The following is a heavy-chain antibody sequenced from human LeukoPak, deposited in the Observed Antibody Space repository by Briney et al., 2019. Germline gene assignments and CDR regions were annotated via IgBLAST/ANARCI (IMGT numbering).Heavy chain of an antibody. J-gene: IGHJ6*02. Sequence: GGSLRLSCAASGFTFSSYSMNWVRQAPGKGLEWVSSMSSSSSYIKYADSVKSRFTISRDNAKNSVYLQMNSLRAEDTAVYYCARDTELDPYYYYGMDVWGQGTTVTVSS. CDR1: GFTFSSYS. CDR3: ARDTELDPYYYYGMDV. CDR2: MSSSSSYI. D-gene: IGHD1-1*01. V-gene: IGHV3-21*01.